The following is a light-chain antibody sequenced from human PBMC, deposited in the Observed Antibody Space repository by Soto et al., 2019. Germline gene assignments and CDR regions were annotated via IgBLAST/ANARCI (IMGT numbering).Light chain of an antibody. J-gene: IGKJ1*01. V-gene: IGKV1-5*01. CDR1: QSISSW. Sequence: DIQMTQSPSTLSASVGDRVTITCRASQSISSWLGWYQQKPGKAPKLLIYDASSLESGVPSRFSGSVSGTEFTLTITSLQTADSATYYCQQYNSYPWTFGQGTKVDIK. CDR2: DAS. CDR3: QQYNSYPWT.